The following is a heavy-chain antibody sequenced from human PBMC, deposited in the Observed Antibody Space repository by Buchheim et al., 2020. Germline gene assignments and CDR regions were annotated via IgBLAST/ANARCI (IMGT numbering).Heavy chain of an antibody. CDR3: ARGESRMTGMFTY. V-gene: IGHV4-4*02. D-gene: IGHD3-9*01. Sequence: QVQLQESGPGLVKPSGTLSLTCAVSGDSISSGHWWSWVRQPPGKGLEWIGEIYQTGTTNYSPPLKSRVTISVDKSKDQFSLKMNSVTAADTAVYYCARGESRMTGMFTYWGQGTL. J-gene: IGHJ4*02. CDR1: GDSISSGHW. CDR2: IYQTGTT.